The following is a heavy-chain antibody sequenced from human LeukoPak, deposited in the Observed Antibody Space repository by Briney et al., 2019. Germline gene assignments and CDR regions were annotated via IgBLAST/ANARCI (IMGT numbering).Heavy chain of an antibody. Sequence: KPSETLSLTCAVYGGSFSGYYWSWIRQPPGKGLEWIGEINHSGSTNYNPSLKSRVTISVDTPKNQFSLKLSSVTAADTAVYYWARGKWTFDYWGQGTLVTVSS. CDR3: ARGKWTFDY. CDR1: GGSFSGYY. D-gene: IGHD1-26*01. V-gene: IGHV4-34*01. J-gene: IGHJ4*02. CDR2: INHSGST.